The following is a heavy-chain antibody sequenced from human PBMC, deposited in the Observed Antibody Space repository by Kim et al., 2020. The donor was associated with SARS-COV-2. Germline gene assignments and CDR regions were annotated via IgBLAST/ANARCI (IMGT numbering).Heavy chain of an antibody. J-gene: IGHJ4*02. D-gene: IGHD6-19*01. CDR2: IYYSGNT. CDR1: SDSMSSYY. V-gene: IGHV4-59*01. CDR3: ARSEGRGSWRQFDH. Sequence: SETLSLTCAISSDSMSSYYWSWIRHLPGRGLEWIGYIYYSGNTDYNPSLKSRVSISWDTSKGHFPLVVTSLTAADTAVYYCARSEGRGSWRQFDHWGKG.